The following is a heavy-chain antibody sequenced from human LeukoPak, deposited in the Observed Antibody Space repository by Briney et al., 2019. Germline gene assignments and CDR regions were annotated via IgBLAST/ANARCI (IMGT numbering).Heavy chain of an antibody. V-gene: IGHV4-34*01. D-gene: IGHD3-3*01. Sequence: GSLRLSCAASGFTFSSYWMSWVRQAPGKGLEWFGEINHSGSTNYNPSLKSRVTISVDTSKNQFSLKLSSVTAADTAVYYCARGPYYDFWSGYSSYNWFDPWGQGTLVTVSS. CDR1: GFTFSSYW. CDR3: ARGPYYDFWSGYSSYNWFDP. J-gene: IGHJ5*02. CDR2: INHSGST.